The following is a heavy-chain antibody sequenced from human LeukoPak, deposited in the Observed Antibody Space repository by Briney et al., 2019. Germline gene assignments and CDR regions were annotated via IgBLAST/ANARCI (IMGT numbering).Heavy chain of an antibody. J-gene: IGHJ4*02. V-gene: IGHV1-18*01. D-gene: IGHD4-17*01. Sequence: ASVKVSCKASGYTFSSYGISWVRQAPGQGLEWMGWISAYSGNTMYAQKLQGRATMTTDTSTSTAYMELRSLRSDDTAVYYCARTSSGVDDYGDYLLNFWGQGTLVTVSS. CDR3: ARTSSGVDDYGDYLLNF. CDR1: GYTFSSYG. CDR2: ISAYSGNT.